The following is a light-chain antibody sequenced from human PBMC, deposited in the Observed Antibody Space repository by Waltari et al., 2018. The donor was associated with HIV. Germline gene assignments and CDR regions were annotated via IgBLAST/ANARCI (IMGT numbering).Light chain of an antibody. J-gene: IGLJ2*01. CDR1: ALPKKY. Sequence: SYELTQPPSVSVSPGQTARITCSGDALPKKYAYWYQQTSGQAPVLVLYEDTKRPSGIPERFSGSSSWTMATLTISGAQVEDEADYYCYSTDSSGNPLFGGGTKLTVL. CDR2: EDT. V-gene: IGLV3-10*01. CDR3: YSTDSSGNPL.